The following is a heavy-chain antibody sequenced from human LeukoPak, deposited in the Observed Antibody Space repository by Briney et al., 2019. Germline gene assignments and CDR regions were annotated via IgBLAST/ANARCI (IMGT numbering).Heavy chain of an antibody. Sequence: QTGGSLRLSCAASEFTFSSYAMHWVRQAPGKGLEWVAVISYDGSNKYYADSVKGRFTISRDNSKNTLYLQMNSLRAEDTAVYYCARDRPYSSGWYPDYWGQGTLVTVSS. D-gene: IGHD6-19*01. J-gene: IGHJ4*02. CDR3: ARDRPYSSGWYPDY. CDR2: ISYDGSNK. CDR1: EFTFSSYA. V-gene: IGHV3-30-3*01.